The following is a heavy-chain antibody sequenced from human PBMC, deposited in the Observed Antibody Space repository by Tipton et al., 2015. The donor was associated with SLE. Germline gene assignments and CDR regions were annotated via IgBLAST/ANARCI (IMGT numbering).Heavy chain of an antibody. J-gene: IGHJ4*02. V-gene: IGHV3-9*01. Sequence: SLRLSCAASGFTFDDYAMHWVRQAPGKGLEWVSGISWNSGSIGYADSVKGRFTISGDNAKNSLYLQMNSLRAEDTALYYCAKALRSGGTFDYWGQGTLVAVSS. D-gene: IGHD3-16*01. CDR1: GFTFDDYA. CDR3: AKALRSGGTFDY. CDR2: ISWNSGSI.